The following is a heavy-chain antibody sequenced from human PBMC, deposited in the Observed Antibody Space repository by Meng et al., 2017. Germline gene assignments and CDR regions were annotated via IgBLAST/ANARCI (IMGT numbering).Heavy chain of an antibody. V-gene: IGHV4-4*07. CDR3: ATGIAAAGLYYFDY. D-gene: IGHD6-13*01. CDR2: IYTSGST. Sequence: QVQLQESGPGLVKPSETLSLTCNVSGGSISSYYWSWIRQPAGKGLEWIGRIYTSGSTNYNPSLKSRVTMSVDTSKNQFSLKLSSVTAADTAVYYCATGIAAAGLYYFDYWGQGTLVTVSS. J-gene: IGHJ4*02. CDR1: GGSISSYY.